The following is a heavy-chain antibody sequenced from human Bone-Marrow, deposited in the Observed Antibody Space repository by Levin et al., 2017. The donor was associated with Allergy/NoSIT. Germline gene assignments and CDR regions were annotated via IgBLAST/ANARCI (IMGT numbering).Heavy chain of an antibody. D-gene: IGHD3-22*01. J-gene: IGHJ4*02. CDR2: MSESLTESGASI. Sequence: PGESLKISCAVSGFNLNRKNMNWVRQAPGKGLEWIAYMSESLTESGASIYYADSVKGRFTISRDRARNSLYLQMDSLRAGDTALYYCAAISYDSNEGGGYWGQGTLVTVSS. CDR3: AAISYDSNEGGGY. CDR1: GFNLNRKN. V-gene: IGHV3-48*01.